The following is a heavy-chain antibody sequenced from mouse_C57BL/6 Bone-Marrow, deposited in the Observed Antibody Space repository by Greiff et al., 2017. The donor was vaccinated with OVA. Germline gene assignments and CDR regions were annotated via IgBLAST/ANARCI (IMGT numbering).Heavy chain of an antibody. CDR1: GYTFTSYG. J-gene: IGHJ2*01. V-gene: IGHV1-81*01. D-gene: IGHD1-1*02. CDR3: ARKGGKGGNYFDY. CDR2: IYPRSGNT. Sequence: VKLQQSGAELARPGASVKLSCKASGYTFTSYGISWVKQRTGQGLEWIGEIYPRSGNTYYNEKFKGKATLPADKSSSTADMELRSLTSEDSAVYYCARKGGKGGNYFDYWGQGTTLTVSS.